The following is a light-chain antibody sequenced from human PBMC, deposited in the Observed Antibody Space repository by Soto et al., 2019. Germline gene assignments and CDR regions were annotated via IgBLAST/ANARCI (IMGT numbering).Light chain of an antibody. J-gene: IGLJ1*01. V-gene: IGLV2-14*01. CDR1: SADIGSHDY. CDR2: EVS. Sequence: QSGLTQPASVSGSPGQSITISCTGSSADIGSHDYVSWYQQHPGKVPKLIIYEVSKRPSEASDRFSGSKSGNAAYLSISGLQPEDEAHYYCNSYTTTSALVFGTGTKVTVL. CDR3: NSYTTTSALV.